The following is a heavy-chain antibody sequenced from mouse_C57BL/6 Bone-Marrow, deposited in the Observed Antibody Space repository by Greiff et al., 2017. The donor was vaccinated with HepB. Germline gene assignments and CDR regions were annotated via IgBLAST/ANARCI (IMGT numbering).Heavy chain of an antibody. J-gene: IGHJ3*01. CDR1: GYSFTGYY. V-gene: IGHV1-42*01. CDR2: INPSTGGT. D-gene: IGHD2-13*01. Sequence: VQLQQSGPELVKPGASVKISCKASGYSFTGYYMNWVKQSPEKSLEWIGEINPSTGGTTYNQKFKAKATLTVDKSSSTAYMQLKSLTSGDSAVYYCARLDYDDAYWGQGTLVTVSA. CDR3: ARLDYDDAY.